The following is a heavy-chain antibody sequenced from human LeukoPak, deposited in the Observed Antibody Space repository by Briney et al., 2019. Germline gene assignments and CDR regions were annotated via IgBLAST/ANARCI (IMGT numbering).Heavy chain of an antibody. CDR3: ARDSTYYFDY. CDR1: GGSISSGGYY. CDR2: IYYSGST. Sequence: SQTLSLTCTVSGGSISSGGYYWSWTRQHPGKGLEWIGYIYYSGSTYYNPSLKSRVTISVDTSKNQFSLKLSSVTAADTAVYYCARDSTYYFDYWGQGTLVTVSS. V-gene: IGHV4-31*03. J-gene: IGHJ4*02.